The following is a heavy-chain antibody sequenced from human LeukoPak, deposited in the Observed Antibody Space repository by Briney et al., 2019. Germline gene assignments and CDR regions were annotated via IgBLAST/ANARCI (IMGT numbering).Heavy chain of an antibody. CDR2: IYPGDSDT. Sequence: GESLKISCKGSGYSFTSYWIGWVRQMPGKGLEWMGIIYPGDSDTRYSPSFQGQVTISADKSISTAYLQWSSLKASDTAMYYCARHAPIYCSGGSCYSGLGSLNAFNIWGQGTMVTVSS. V-gene: IGHV5-51*01. CDR1: GYSFTSYW. D-gene: IGHD2-15*01. J-gene: IGHJ3*02. CDR3: ARHAPIYCSGGSCYSGLGSLNAFNI.